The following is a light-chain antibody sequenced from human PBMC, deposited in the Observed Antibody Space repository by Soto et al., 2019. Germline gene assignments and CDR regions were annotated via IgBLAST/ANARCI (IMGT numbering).Light chain of an antibody. Sequence: QSVLTQPPSVSGAPGQRVTISCTGSSSNIGAGYDVHWYQQLPGTAPKLLIYGNSNRPSGVPDRFSGSKSGTSASLAITGFQVEVEADYYCQSYDSSLSGSRVFGTGTKVTVL. CDR2: GNS. CDR1: SSNIGAGYD. V-gene: IGLV1-40*01. CDR3: QSYDSSLSGSRV. J-gene: IGLJ1*01.